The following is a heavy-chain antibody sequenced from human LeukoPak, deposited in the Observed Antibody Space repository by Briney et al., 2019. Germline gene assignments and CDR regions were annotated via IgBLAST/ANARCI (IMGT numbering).Heavy chain of an antibody. D-gene: IGHD3-10*01. Sequence: GGSLRLSCAASGFTFSSYAMHWVRQAPGKGVEWVSSISWNSGSIGYADSVKGRFTISRDNAKNSLYLQMNSLRAEDTALYYCAKGRKSYYYGSGSTVFDYWGQGTLVTVSS. V-gene: IGHV3-9*01. CDR1: GFTFSSYA. CDR2: ISWNSGSI. CDR3: AKGRKSYYYGSGSTVFDY. J-gene: IGHJ4*02.